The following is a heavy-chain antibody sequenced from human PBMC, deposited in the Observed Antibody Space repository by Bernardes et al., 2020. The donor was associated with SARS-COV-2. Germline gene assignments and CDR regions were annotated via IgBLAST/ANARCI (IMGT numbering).Heavy chain of an antibody. CDR2: ISGSGVST. Sequence: GGSLRLSCAASGFTFSSYAMSWVRQAPGKGLEWVSAISGSGVSTYYADSVKGRFTISRDNSKNTLYLQMNSLRAEDTAVYYCAKDRTESITIFGVVIIGSNGMDVWGQGTTVTVSS. CDR1: GFTFSSYA. V-gene: IGHV3-23*01. CDR3: AKDRTESITIFGVVIIGSNGMDV. D-gene: IGHD3-3*01. J-gene: IGHJ6*02.